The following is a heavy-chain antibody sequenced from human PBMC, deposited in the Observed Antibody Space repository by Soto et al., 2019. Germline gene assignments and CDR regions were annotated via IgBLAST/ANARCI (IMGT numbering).Heavy chain of an antibody. CDR1: GFTFGNYW. CDR2: VSPDGRTA. V-gene: IGHV3-74*01. Sequence: GGSLRLSCAVSGFTFGNYWMHWVRQAPGKGLVWVSRVSPDGRTATYADSVKGRFTISRDNAKSTLYLQMNSLRAEDTAVYYCADSWLPTNYWGRGTLVTVSS. J-gene: IGHJ4*02. D-gene: IGHD5-12*01. CDR3: ADSWLPTNY.